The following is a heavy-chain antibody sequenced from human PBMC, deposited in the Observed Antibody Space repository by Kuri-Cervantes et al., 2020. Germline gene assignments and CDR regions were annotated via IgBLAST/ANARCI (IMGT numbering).Heavy chain of an antibody. V-gene: IGHV1-2*02. Sequence: ASVKVSCKASGYTFTGYYAHWVRQAPGQGLEWMGWINPNSGGTNYAQKFQGRVTMTRDTSISTAYMELSRLRSDDTAVYYCATSIVVVPAASYYYYYYGMDVWGQGTTVTVSS. CDR2: INPNSGGT. J-gene: IGHJ6*02. D-gene: IGHD2-2*01. CDR1: GYTFTGYY. CDR3: ATSIVVVPAASYYYYYYGMDV.